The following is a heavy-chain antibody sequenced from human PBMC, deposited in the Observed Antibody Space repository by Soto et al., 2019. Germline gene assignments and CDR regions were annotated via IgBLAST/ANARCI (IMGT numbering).Heavy chain of an antibody. J-gene: IGHJ4*02. CDR1: GYSFTSYW. D-gene: IGHD2-21*02. CDR2: IYPGDSDT. CDR3: ASSPGYCGGDCYTHFDY. V-gene: IGHV5-51*01. Sequence: GESLKISCKGSGYSFTSYWIGWVRQMPGKGLEWMGIIYPGDSDTRYSPSFQGQVTISADKSISTAYLQWSSLKASDTAMYYCASSPGYCGGDCYTHFDYWGQGTLVTVSS.